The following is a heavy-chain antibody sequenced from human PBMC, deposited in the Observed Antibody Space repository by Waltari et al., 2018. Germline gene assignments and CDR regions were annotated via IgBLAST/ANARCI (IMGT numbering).Heavy chain of an antibody. J-gene: IGHJ4*02. V-gene: IGHV4-4*02. CDR2: IYHSGST. CDR1: GGSISSSNW. D-gene: IGHD3-22*01. Sequence: VQLQESGPGLVKPSGTLSLTCAVSGGSISSSNWWSWVRQPPGKGLEWIGEIYHSGSTNYNPSLKSRVTISVDKSKNQFSLKLSSVTAADTAVYYCARVQDYYDSSGYYFLFDYWGQGTLVTVSS. CDR3: ARVQDYYDSSGYYFLFDY.